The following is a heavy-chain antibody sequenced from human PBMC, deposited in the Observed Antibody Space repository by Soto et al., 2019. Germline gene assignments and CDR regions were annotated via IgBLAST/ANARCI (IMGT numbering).Heavy chain of an antibody. Sequence: EVQLVESGGGLVQPGGSLRLSCVASGFTFSTYEMQWVRQAPGKGLEWVSYISNSGRTIYYADSVKGRFTISRDNAKDSLFLQMDSLRAEDTAVYYFASRLVTAPHDAFDIWGQGTMVTVSS. D-gene: IGHD2-21*02. CDR2: ISNSGRTI. J-gene: IGHJ3*02. V-gene: IGHV3-48*03. CDR3: ASRLVTAPHDAFDI. CDR1: GFTFSTYE.